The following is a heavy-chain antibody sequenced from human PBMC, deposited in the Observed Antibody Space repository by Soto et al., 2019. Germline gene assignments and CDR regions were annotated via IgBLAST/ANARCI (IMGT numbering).Heavy chain of an antibody. CDR1: GFTFSSYG. CDR2: IWYDGSNK. V-gene: IGHV3-33*01. D-gene: IGHD5-12*01. Sequence: QVQLVESGGGVVQPGRSLRLSCAASGFTFSSYGMHWVRQAPGKGLEWVAVIWYDGSNKYYADSLKGRFTISRDNSKNTLYLQMNSLRAEDTAVYYCARSPRWLQMGNCMDYWGQGTLVTVSS. CDR3: ARSPRWLQMGNCMDY. J-gene: IGHJ4*02.